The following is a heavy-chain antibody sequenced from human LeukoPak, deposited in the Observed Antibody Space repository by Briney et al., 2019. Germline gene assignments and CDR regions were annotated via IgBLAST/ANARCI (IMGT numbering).Heavy chain of an antibody. V-gene: IGHV3-11*01. CDR2: ISSSGSTI. J-gene: IGHJ1*01. Sequence: PGGSLRLSCAASGFTFSDYYMSWIRQAPGKGLEWVSYISSSGSTIYYADSVKGRFTISRDNAKNSLYLQMNSLRAEDTAVYYCAKAKTPSGDNGYFQHWGQGTLVTVSS. D-gene: IGHD2-15*01. CDR3: AKAKTPSGDNGYFQH. CDR1: GFTFSDYY.